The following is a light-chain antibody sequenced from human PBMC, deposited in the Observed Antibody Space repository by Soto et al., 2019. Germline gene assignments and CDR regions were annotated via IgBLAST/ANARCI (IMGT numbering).Light chain of an antibody. CDR2: DVT. Sequence: QSALTQPPSASGSPGQSVTISCTGTSTDVGGYNYVSWYQQHPGKAPKLMMYDVTKRPSGVPDRFSGSKSGNTASLTVSGLQAEDEADYYCSSYAAGNNVIFGGGTKLTVL. J-gene: IGLJ2*01. CDR1: STDVGGYNY. CDR3: SSYAAGNNVI. V-gene: IGLV2-8*01.